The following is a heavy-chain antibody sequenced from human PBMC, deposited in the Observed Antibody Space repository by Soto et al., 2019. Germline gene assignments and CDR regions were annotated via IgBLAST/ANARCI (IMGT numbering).Heavy chain of an antibody. CDR3: ARPLLGATILPGFYS. V-gene: IGHV4-39*01. Sequence: QLQLQESGPGLVQPSETLSLTCTVSGGSISSSTYYWGWIRQPPGKGLEWIGSIYYSGSAYYNPALKSRVTISVDTSKNPDSLKLRSVTAADPAVNFCARPLLGATILPGFYSWGQGILVTVSS. D-gene: IGHD5-12*01. J-gene: IGHJ5*02. CDR1: GGSISSSTYY. CDR2: IYYSGSA.